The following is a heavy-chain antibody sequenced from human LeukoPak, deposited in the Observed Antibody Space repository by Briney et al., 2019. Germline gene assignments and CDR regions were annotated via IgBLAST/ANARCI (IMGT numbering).Heavy chain of an antibody. CDR1: GGSISSYY. D-gene: IGHD2-8*01. Sequence: SETLSLTCTVSGGSISSYYWSWIRQPAGKGLDWIGRIYTSGSTNYNPSLKSRVTMSVDTSKNQFSLKLSSVTAADTAVYYCARGYCTDGVCNYGMDVWGQGTTVTVSS. CDR2: IYTSGST. V-gene: IGHV4-4*07. CDR3: ARGYCTDGVCNYGMDV. J-gene: IGHJ6*02.